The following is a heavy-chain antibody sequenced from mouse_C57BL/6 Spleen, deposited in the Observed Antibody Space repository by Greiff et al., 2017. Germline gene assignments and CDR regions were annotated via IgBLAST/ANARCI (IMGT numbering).Heavy chain of an antibody. CDR1: GYTFTSYW. Sequence: QVQLQQPGTELVKPGASVKLSCKASGYTFTSYWMHWVKQRPGQGLEWIGNINPSNGGTNYNEKFKSKATLTVDKSSSTAYMQLSSLTSEDSAVYYCARGFGYYYGSSSYYAMDYWGQGTSVTVAS. CDR3: ARGFGYYYGSSSYYAMDY. V-gene: IGHV1-53*01. CDR2: INPSNGGT. D-gene: IGHD1-1*01. J-gene: IGHJ4*01.